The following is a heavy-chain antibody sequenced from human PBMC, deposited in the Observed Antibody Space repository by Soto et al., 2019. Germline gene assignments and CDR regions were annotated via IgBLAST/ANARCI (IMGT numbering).Heavy chain of an antibody. CDR2: VKSKTDGGTT. CDR1: GFTFSNAW. Sequence: GGSLRLSCAASGFTFSNAWINWVRQAPGKGLEWVGRVKSKTDGGTTDFAAPVKGRFAISRDDSKNMVYLEMNGLKTEDTAIYYCTTDSYMTNIIVRFDYWGHGTLVTVSS. CDR3: TTDSYMTNIIVRFDY. J-gene: IGHJ4*01. V-gene: IGHV3-15*07. D-gene: IGHD4-17*01.